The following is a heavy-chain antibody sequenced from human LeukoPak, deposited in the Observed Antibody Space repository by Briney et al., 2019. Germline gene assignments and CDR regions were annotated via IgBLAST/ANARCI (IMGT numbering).Heavy chain of an antibody. CDR3: SRDLHQYPGPAADIGAFDI. V-gene: IGHV3-11*01. J-gene: IGHJ3*02. CDR1: GFTFSDYY. D-gene: IGHD2-2*01. Sequence: PGGSLRLSCAASGFTFSDYYMSWIRQAPGKGLEWVSYISSSGSTIYYADSVKGRFTISRDNAKNSLYLQMNSLRAEDTAVYYCSRDLHQYPGPAADIGAFDIWGQGTMVTVSS. CDR2: ISSSGSTI.